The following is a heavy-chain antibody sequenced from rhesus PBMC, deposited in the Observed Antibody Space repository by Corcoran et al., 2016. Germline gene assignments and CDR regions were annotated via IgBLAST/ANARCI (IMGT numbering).Heavy chain of an antibody. CDR1: GYTFTDYY. J-gene: IGHJ4*01. CDR3: ATEWADTAGTVLYY. Sequence: EVQLVQSGAEVKKPGASVKISCKASGYTFTDYYLHWLRQAPGKGLEWMGRVDPEDGEAINANKFQDRGTITADTSTDTAYMELSSLRSEDTAVYYCATEWADTAGTVLYYWGQGVLVTVSS. D-gene: IGHD5-24*01. CDR2: VDPEDGEA. V-gene: IGHV1-111*02.